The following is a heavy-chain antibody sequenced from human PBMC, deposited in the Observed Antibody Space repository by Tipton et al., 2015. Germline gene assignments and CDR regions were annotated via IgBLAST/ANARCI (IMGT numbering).Heavy chain of an antibody. CDR2: IYYTGST. D-gene: IGHD2-15*01. J-gene: IGHJ6*02. V-gene: IGHV4-31*03. CDR3: ARSYCSGGSCFYYHGMGV. Sequence: TLSLTCTVSGVSISSGGYYWSWIRQHPGKGLEWIGYIYYTGSTYYNPSLKSRVAISADSSKNQFSLKLSSVTAADTALYYCARSYCSGGSCFYYHGMGVWGQGTTVTVSS. CDR1: GVSISSGGYY.